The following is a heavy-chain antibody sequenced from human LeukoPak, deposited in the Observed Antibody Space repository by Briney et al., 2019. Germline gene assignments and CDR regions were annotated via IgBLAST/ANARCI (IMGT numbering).Heavy chain of an antibody. CDR3: ARGLKKDIVAVPAAINWFDP. CDR2: IYYRGNA. V-gene: IGHV4-39*07. J-gene: IGHJ5*02. D-gene: IGHD2-2*02. Sequence: SETLSLTCTVSGGSISSSNYYWAWIRQPPGQGLEWIGSIYYRGNAYYNPSLKSRVTISVDTSKNQFSLSLSSVTAADTAVYYCARGLKKDIVAVPAAINWFDPWGQGTLVTVSS. CDR1: GGSISSSNYY.